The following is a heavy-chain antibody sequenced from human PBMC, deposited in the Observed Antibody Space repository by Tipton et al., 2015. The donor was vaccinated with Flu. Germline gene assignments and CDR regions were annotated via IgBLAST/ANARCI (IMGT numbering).Heavy chain of an antibody. Sequence: QLVQSGAEVMRPGASVKVSCKASGYSFTSYDINWVRQASGRGPEYLGWVNPSTGKTGYADNFQGRVTMISDTSINTAYMELNSPRREDTAVYYCTRGLTVGVWSRSLDLWGRGTLVTVSS. CDR3: TRGLTVGVWSRSLDL. V-gene: IGHV1-8*01. D-gene: IGHD2-8*01. J-gene: IGHJ2*01. CDR1: GYSFTSYD. CDR2: VNPSTGKT.